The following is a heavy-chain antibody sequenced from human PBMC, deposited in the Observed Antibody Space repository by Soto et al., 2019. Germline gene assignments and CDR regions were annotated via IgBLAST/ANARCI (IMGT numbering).Heavy chain of an antibody. CDR2: INAGNGNT. D-gene: IGHD1-26*01. CDR3: ARLPSSGINPPFDY. J-gene: IGHJ4*02. V-gene: IGHV1-3*01. CDR1: GYTFTSYA. Sequence: ASVKVSCKASGYTFTSYAMHWVRQAPGQRLEWMGWINAGNGNTKYSQKFQGRVTITRDTSANTAYMELSSLRSEDTAVYYCARLPSSGINPPFDYWGQGMLVTVSS.